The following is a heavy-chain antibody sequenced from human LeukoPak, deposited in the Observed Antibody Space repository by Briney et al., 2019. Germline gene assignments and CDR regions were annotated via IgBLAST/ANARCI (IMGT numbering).Heavy chain of an antibody. V-gene: IGHV1-2*02. J-gene: IGHJ4*02. CDR3: ARDAIVRDYSNSDY. CDR1: GYTFTGYY. D-gene: IGHD4-11*01. CDR2: INPNSGGT. Sequence: ASVQVSFQASGYTFTGYYIHWVRPAPGQGVDWMGWINPNSGGTNYAQKFQGRVTMTRDTSISTAYMELSRLTSDDTAVYYCARDAIVRDYSNSDYWGQGTLVSVS.